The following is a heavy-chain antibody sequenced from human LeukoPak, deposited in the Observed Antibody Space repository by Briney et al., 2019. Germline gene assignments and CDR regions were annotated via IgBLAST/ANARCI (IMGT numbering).Heavy chain of an antibody. V-gene: IGHV3-30*02. J-gene: IGHJ4*02. D-gene: IGHD3-10*01. Sequence: PGGSLRLSCAASGFTFSSYGMHWVRQAPGKGLGWVAFIRYDGSNKYYADSVKGRFTISRDNSKNTLYLQMNSLRAEDTAVYYCAKDPTRGSGSYYRPVDYWGQGTLVTVSS. CDR1: GFTFSSYG. CDR3: AKDPTRGSGSYYRPVDY. CDR2: IRYDGSNK.